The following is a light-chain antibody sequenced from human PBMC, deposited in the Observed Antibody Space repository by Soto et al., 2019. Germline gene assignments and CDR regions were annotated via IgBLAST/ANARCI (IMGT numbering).Light chain of an antibody. CDR1: SSDVGNYNL. CDR3: CSYAGINTFVV. CDR2: EDS. Sequence: QSALTQPASVSGSPGQSITISCTGTSSDVGNYNLVSWYQHHPGKAPKLMIYEDSKRPSGVSNRFSASKSGNTASLTISGLQAEDEAYYYCCSYAGINTFVVFGGGTKVTVL. J-gene: IGLJ2*01. V-gene: IGLV2-23*02.